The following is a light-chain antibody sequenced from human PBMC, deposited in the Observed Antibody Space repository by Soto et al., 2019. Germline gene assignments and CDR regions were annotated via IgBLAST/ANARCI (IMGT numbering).Light chain of an antibody. J-gene: IGLJ1*01. CDR3: GSYTRSSTLEV. CDR1: SSDVGDYNF. Sequence: QSALTQPASVSGSPGQSITISCTGTSSDVGDYNFVSWYQQHPGKAPKLMIYEVSNRPSGVSNRFSGSKSGNTASLTISGLQAEDEADYYCGSYTRSSTLEVFGTGTKLTVL. CDR2: EVS. V-gene: IGLV2-14*01.